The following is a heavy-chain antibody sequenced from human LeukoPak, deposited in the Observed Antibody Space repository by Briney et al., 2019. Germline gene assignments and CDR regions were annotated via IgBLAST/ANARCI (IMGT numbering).Heavy chain of an antibody. V-gene: IGHV3-21*01. CDR1: GFTFNTYS. D-gene: IGHD6-13*01. Sequence: GGSLRLSCAASGFTFNTYSMNWVRQAPGKRLEWVSSISSGGSYIYYADSVKGRFTISRDNAKNSLYLQMNSLRAEDTAVYYCARGLRSTWTPDYWGQGTLVTVSS. J-gene: IGHJ4*02. CDR2: ISSGGSYI. CDR3: ARGLRSTWTPDY.